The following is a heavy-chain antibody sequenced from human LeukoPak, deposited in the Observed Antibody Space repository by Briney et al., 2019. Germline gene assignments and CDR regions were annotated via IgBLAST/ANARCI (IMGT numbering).Heavy chain of an antibody. CDR1: GFTFSSYA. J-gene: IGHJ4*02. D-gene: IGHD3-22*01. Sequence: PGGSLRLSCAASGFTFSSYAMHWVRQAPGKGLEWVAVISYDGSNKYYADSVKGRFTISRDDSKNTLYLQMNSLRAEDTAVYYCARGSHYYDSSGYYRPNGGFDYWGQGTLVTVSS. CDR2: ISYDGSNK. V-gene: IGHV3-30*14. CDR3: ARGSHYYDSSGYYRPNGGFDY.